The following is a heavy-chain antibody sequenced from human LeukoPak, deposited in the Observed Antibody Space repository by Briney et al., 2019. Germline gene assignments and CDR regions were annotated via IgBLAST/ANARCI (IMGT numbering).Heavy chain of an antibody. Sequence: SETLSLTCTVSGGSISSSSYYWGWIRQPPGKGLEWIGSIYYSGTTYYNPSLKSRVTISVHTSKNQFSLKLSSVTAADTAVYYCARAALRTPLTYFDYWGQGTLVTVSS. CDR1: GGSISSSSYY. V-gene: IGHV4-39*07. J-gene: IGHJ4*02. CDR3: ARAALRTPLTYFDY. CDR2: IYYSGTT. D-gene: IGHD5-12*01.